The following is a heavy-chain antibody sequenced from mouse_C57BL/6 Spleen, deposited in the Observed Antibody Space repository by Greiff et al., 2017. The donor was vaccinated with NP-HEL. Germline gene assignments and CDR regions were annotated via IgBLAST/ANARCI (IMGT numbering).Heavy chain of an antibody. J-gene: IGHJ2*01. CDR3: ARIKGYFDY. CDR1: GYTFTSYW. V-gene: IGHV1-61*01. CDR2: IYPSDSET. Sequence: VQLQQPGAELVRPGSSVKLSCKASGYTFTSYWMDWVKQRPGQGLEWIGNIYPSDSETHYNQKFKDKATLTVDKSSSTAYMQLSSLTSEDSAVYYCARIKGYFDYWGQGTTLTVSS.